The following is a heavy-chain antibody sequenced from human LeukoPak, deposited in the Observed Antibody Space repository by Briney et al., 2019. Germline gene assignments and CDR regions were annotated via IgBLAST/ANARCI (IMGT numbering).Heavy chain of an antibody. D-gene: IGHD3-22*01. V-gene: IGHV3-48*04. Sequence: GGPLSLSCAASGFTLRGYSMNWVRQAQGKGLEGVSYFSSSSSTIYYADSVKGRFTISRDNAKNSLYLQMNSLRAEDTAVYYCARDEEPYSSGYTWLVDPWGQGTLVTVSS. CDR3: ARDEEPYSSGYTWLVDP. J-gene: IGHJ5*02. CDR1: GFTLRGYS. CDR2: FSSSSSTI.